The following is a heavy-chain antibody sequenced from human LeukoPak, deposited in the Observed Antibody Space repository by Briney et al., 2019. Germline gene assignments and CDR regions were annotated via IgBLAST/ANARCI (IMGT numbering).Heavy chain of an antibody. J-gene: IGHJ4*02. CDR1: GGSISSYY. CDR3: ARQYGSGSYLD. V-gene: IGHV4-39*01. CDR2: IYYSGST. Sequence: PSETLSLTCTVSGGSISSYYWGWIRQPPGKGLEWIGSIYYSGSTYYNPSLKSRVTISVDTSKNQFSLKLSSVTAADTAVYYCARQYGSGSYLDWGQGTLVTVSS. D-gene: IGHD3-10*01.